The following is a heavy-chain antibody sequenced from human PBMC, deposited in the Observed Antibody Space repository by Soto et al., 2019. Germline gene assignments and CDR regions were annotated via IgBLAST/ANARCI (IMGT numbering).Heavy chain of an antibody. V-gene: IGHV4-39*01. J-gene: IGHJ5*02. Sequence: SETLSLTCTASGGSISSSSYYWGWIRQPPGKGLEWIGSIYYSGSTYYNPSLKSRVTISVDTSKNQFSLKLSSVTAADTAVYYCARHAESIRGVIIFNWFDPWGQGTLVTVSS. CDR1: GGSISSSSYY. CDR3: ARHAESIRGVIIFNWFDP. CDR2: IYYSGST. D-gene: IGHD3-10*01.